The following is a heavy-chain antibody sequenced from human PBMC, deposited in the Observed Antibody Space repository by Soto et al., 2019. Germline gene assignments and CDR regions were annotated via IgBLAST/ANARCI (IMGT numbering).Heavy chain of an antibody. D-gene: IGHD6-13*01. CDR1: GASVSSNSVT. Sequence: SQTLSLTCAISGASVSSNSVTWNWIRQSPSRGLEWLGKTYYTSKWNNVYAGSVKSRIAINPDTSKNQLSLQLNSVTPEDTAVYYWSRQCYSSSWVGHEIWAQGTRV. CDR2: TYYTSKWNN. V-gene: IGHV6-1*01. CDR3: SRQCYSSSWVGHEI. J-gene: IGHJ3*02.